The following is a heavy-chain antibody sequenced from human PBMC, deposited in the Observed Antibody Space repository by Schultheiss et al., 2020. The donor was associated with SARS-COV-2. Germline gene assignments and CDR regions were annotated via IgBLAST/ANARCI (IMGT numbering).Heavy chain of an antibody. J-gene: IGHJ4*02. CDR1: GFTFSSYA. V-gene: IGHV3-15*01. CDR3: ARAAVLLPYYDFWSGYYPTYPFDY. CDR2: IKSKTDGGTT. D-gene: IGHD3-3*01. Sequence: GGSLRLSCAASGFTFSSYAMHWVRQAPGKGLEWVGRIKSKTDGGTTDYAAPVKGRFTISRDDSKNTLYLQMNSLRAEDTAVYYCARAAVLLPYYDFWSGYYPTYPFDYWGQGTLVTVSS.